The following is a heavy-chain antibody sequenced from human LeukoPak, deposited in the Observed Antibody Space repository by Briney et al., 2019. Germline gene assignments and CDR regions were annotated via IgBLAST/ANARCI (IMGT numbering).Heavy chain of an antibody. V-gene: IGHV4-4*07. Sequence: SETLSLTCTVSGGSISSYYWSWIRQPAGKGLEWIGRIYTSGSTNYNPSLKSRVTMSVDTSKNQFSLKLSSVTAADTAVYYCARDVLPSSSSWYQGYYYYYYMDVRGKGTTVTISS. CDR1: GGSISSYY. J-gene: IGHJ6*03. CDR3: ARDVLPSSSSWYQGYYYYYYMDV. CDR2: IYTSGST. D-gene: IGHD6-13*01.